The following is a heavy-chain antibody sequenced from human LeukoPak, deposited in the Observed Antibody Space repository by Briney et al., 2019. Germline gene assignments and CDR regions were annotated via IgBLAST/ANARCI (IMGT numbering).Heavy chain of an antibody. CDR1: GFTVSSNY. V-gene: IGHV3-53*01. Sequence: GGSLRLPCAASGFTVSSNYMSWVRQAPGKGLEWVSVIYSGGSTYYADSVKGRFTISRDNSKNTLYLQMNSLRAEDTAVYYCARGPPAVAGTFSDYWGQGTLVTVSS. CDR3: ARGPPAVAGTFSDY. J-gene: IGHJ4*02. D-gene: IGHD6-19*01. CDR2: IYSGGST.